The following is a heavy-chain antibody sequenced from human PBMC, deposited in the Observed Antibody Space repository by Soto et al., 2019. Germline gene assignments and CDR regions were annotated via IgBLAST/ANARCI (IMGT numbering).Heavy chain of an antibody. Sequence: QDQLVQSGAEVKKPGSSVKVSCKATGDIFSRSAISGVRQAPGQGLEWMGATVPALGRADYARTFQDRLTITADESNRTAYMELRRLTFDDTAVYFCARGSAWYGDTWGQGTLITVSS. V-gene: IGHV1-69*11. J-gene: IGHJ5*02. CDR3: ARGSAWYGDT. D-gene: IGHD6-19*01. CDR2: TVPALGRA. CDR1: GDIFSRSA.